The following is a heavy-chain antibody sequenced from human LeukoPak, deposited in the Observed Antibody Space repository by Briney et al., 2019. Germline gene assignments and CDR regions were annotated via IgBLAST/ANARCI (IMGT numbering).Heavy chain of an antibody. CDR1: GFTFSKYT. CDR3: AKNLTVDGAWDIDY. V-gene: IGHV3-23*01. J-gene: IGHJ4*02. CDR2: IYGGGSGDT. Sequence: GGSLRLSCAGSGFTFSKYTLSWIRQRLGKGLEWVAGIYGGGSGDTFYAESVRGRFTVSRDNSRTTVYPQMNNLRDEDTAVYYCAKNLTVDGAWDIDYWGQGTMITVSS. D-gene: IGHD4/OR15-4a*01.